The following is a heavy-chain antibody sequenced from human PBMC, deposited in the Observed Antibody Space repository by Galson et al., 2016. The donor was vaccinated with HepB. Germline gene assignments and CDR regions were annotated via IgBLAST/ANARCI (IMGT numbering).Heavy chain of an antibody. V-gene: IGHV4-39*07. D-gene: IGHD3-10*01. CDR3: ATAGGIWFGDPMTDY. J-gene: IGHJ4*01. CDR2: IFYSGST. Sequence: ETLSLTCTVSGDSIRGSDYYWGWIRQPPGKGLEWIGSIFYSGSTYYNPSLESRVIISLDTSKNQFSLRLSSVTAADTAVFYCATAGGIWFGDPMTDYWGQGALVTVSS. CDR1: GDSIRGSDYY.